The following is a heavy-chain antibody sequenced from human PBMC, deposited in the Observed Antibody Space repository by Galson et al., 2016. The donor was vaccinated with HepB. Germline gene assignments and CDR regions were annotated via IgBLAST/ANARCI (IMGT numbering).Heavy chain of an antibody. CDR1: GXXFSXXX. Sequence: SLXXXCAASGXXFSXXXMHXXXQAXXRGLXXVAVXSYDGSXTYYTDXVKGRFIISKDNTKNTLYVDMNSLRTEDTAMYYCXXGRXRWDYYHSLDVWGQGXXVT. CDR2: XSYDGSXT. CDR3: XXGRXRWDYYHSLDV. V-gene: IGHV3-30*03. J-gene: IGHJ6*02. D-gene: IGHD4-23*01.